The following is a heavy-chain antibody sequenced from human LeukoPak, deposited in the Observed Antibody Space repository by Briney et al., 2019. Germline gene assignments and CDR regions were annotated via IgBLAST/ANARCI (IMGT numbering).Heavy chain of an antibody. Sequence: ASVKVSCKASGYTFPGYYLHGVRQAPGQGLEWMGWINPDTGGTKYAQKLQGRGAMTRDTSIGTAYMELSRLRSDDTAVYYCARGSGSYYTGYFQQWGQGTLVTVSS. J-gene: IGHJ1*01. V-gene: IGHV1-2*02. CDR2: INPDTGGT. D-gene: IGHD3-10*01. CDR3: ARGSGSYYTGYFQQ. CDR1: GYTFPGYY.